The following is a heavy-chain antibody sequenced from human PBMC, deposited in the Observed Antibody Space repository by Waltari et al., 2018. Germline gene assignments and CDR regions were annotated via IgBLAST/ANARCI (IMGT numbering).Heavy chain of an antibody. CDR1: GGSFSGYY. CDR3: ARAVVVVPAAQAPFFGFDP. V-gene: IGHV4-34*01. J-gene: IGHJ5*02. Sequence: QVQLQQWGAGLLKPSETLSLTCAVYGGSFSGYYWSWIRKPPGTGLAWVGEINHSGSTNYNPSLKSRVTISVDTSKNQFSLKLSSVTAADTAVYYCARAVVVVPAAQAPFFGFDPWGQGTLVTVSS. D-gene: IGHD2-2*01. CDR2: INHSGST.